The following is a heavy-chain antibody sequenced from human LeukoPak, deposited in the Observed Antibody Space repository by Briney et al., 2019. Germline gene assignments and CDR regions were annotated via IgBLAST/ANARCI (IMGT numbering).Heavy chain of an antibody. Sequence: PSETLSLTCTVSGGSISSSDYYWGWIRQPPGKGLEWIGSIYYSGSTYYNPSLKSRLTISIDTSKNQFSLNLSSVTAADTAIYYCARDPAAVPAGFWGQGTLVTVSS. V-gene: IGHV4-39*07. J-gene: IGHJ4*02. CDR1: GGSISSSDYY. CDR2: IYYSGST. CDR3: ARDPAAVPAGF. D-gene: IGHD2-2*01.